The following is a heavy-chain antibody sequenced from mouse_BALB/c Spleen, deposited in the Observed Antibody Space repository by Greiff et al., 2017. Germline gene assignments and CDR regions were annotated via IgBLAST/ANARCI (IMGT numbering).Heavy chain of an antibody. CDR2: INPSTGYT. V-gene: IGHV1-7*01. Sequence: VQLQQSGAELAKPGASVKMSCKASGYTFTSYWMHWVKQRPGQGLEWIGYINPSTGYTEYNQKFKDKATLTADKSSSTAYMQLSSLTSEDSAVYYCARDSPLFDYWGQGTTLTVSS. D-gene: IGHD6-1*01. CDR1: GYTFTSYW. J-gene: IGHJ2*01. CDR3: ARDSPLFDY.